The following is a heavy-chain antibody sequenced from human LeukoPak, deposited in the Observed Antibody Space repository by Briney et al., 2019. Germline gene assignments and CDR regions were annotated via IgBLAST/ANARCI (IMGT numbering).Heavy chain of an antibody. CDR1: GYTFTSYG. Sequence: GASVKVSCKASGYTFTSYGISWARQAPGQGLEWMGWISAYNGNTNYAQKLQGRVTMTTDTSTSTAYMELRSLRSDDTAVYYCARVVYDILTGYYGNYYYYGMDVWGKGTTVTVSS. J-gene: IGHJ6*04. V-gene: IGHV1-18*04. D-gene: IGHD3-9*01. CDR2: ISAYNGNT. CDR3: ARVVYDILTGYYGNYYYYGMDV.